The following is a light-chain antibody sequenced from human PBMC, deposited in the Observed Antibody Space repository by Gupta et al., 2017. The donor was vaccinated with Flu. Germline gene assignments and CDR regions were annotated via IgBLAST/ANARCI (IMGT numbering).Light chain of an antibody. CDR1: QSVSSY. J-gene: IGKJ1*01. Sequence: EIVLTQSPATLSLSPGERATLSCRASQSVSSYLAWYQQKPGQAPRLLIYDASNRATGIPARFSGSGCGKDLTLTISSREQEDFAGYYCQQHSNWPPRTFGQGTKVEIK. CDR2: DAS. V-gene: IGKV3-11*01. CDR3: QQHSNWPPRT.